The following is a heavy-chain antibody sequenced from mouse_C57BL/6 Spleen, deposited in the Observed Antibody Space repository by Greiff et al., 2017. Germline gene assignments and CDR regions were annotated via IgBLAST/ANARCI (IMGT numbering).Heavy chain of an antibody. CDR2: IHPYSGST. J-gene: IGHJ2*01. D-gene: IGHD2-12*01. Sequence: QVQLQQPGAELVKPGASVKLSCKASGYTFTSYWMHWVKQRPGQGLEWIGMIHPYSGSTNYNEKFKSKATLTVDKSSSTAYMQLSSLTSEDSAVYYCARTPYSSVFDYWGQGTTLTVSS. V-gene: IGHV1-64*01. CDR1: GYTFTSYW. CDR3: ARTPYSSVFDY.